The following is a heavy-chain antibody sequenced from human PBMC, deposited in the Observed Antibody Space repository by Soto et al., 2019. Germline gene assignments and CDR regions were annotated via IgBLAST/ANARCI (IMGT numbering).Heavy chain of an antibody. Sequence: QVQLQESGPGLVKPSETLSLTCTVSGGSISSAAYYWSWIRQHPGKGLEWIGYISPSGSTYYNPSLKTRVIISVDRSKNQFSLSLTSVTAADTSVYYCASEYTYGSNFFDCWGQGALVTVSS. V-gene: IGHV4-31*03. J-gene: IGHJ4*02. D-gene: IGHD5-18*01. CDR1: GGSISSAAYY. CDR3: ASEYTYGSNFFDC. CDR2: ISPSGST.